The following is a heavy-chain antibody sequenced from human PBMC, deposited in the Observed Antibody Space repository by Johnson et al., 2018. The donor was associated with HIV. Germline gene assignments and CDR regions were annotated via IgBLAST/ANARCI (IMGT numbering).Heavy chain of an antibody. J-gene: IGHJ3*02. Sequence: QMMLVESGGGLVKAGGSLSLSCAASGFTFSDHYMTWIRQAPGKGLECISSISSSGRTTYYADSVKGRFTISRTNVQNSMLLQMNSLRADDTAVYFCVRRMVVGYVAFDIWGQGTMVSVSS. CDR3: VRRMVVGYVAFDI. CDR2: ISSSGRTT. V-gene: IGHV3-11*04. D-gene: IGHD2-21*01. CDR1: GFTFSDHY.